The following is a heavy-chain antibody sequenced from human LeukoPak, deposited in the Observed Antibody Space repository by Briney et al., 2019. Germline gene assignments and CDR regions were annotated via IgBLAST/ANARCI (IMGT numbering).Heavy chain of an antibody. D-gene: IGHD2-2*01. CDR3: AKALGYCSSTSCHAFDY. CDR1: GFTFSSYA. CDR2: ISGSGGST. J-gene: IGHJ4*02. Sequence: GGSLRLSCAASGFTFSSYAMSWVRQAPGKGLEWVSAISGSGGSTYYADSVKGRFAISRDNSKNTLYLQMNSLRAEDTAVYYCAKALGYCSSTSCHAFDYWGQGTLVTVSS. V-gene: IGHV3-23*01.